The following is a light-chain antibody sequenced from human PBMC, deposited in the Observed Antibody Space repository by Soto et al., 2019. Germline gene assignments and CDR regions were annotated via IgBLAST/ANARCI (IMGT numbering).Light chain of an antibody. CDR1: QTVRNNY. CDR3: QQYGSSGT. Sequence: EFVLTQSPGTPSLSPGERATLSCRASQTVRNNYLAWYQQKPGQAPRLLIYGASNRATGIPDRFSGSGSGTDFTLTISRLEPEDFAVYYCQQYGSSGTFGQGTKVDI. V-gene: IGKV3-20*01. CDR2: GAS. J-gene: IGKJ1*01.